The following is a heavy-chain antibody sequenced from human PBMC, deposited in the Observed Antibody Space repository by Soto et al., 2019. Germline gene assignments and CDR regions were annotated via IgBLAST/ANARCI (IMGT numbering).Heavy chain of an antibody. J-gene: IGHJ4*02. D-gene: IGHD5-12*01. CDR2: ISHLEST. Sequence: QLQLHQSGSGLVKASQTLSLTCTLSGASITYGGYSWSWIRQPPGKDLEWLGYISHLESTFYTPSFQRRLTVSIDRSKNQFALKLASMTAADTAVYYFARGGGYDPFDYWGQGTLVTAAS. CDR3: ARGGGYDPFDY. V-gene: IGHV4-30-2*01. CDR1: GASITYGGYS.